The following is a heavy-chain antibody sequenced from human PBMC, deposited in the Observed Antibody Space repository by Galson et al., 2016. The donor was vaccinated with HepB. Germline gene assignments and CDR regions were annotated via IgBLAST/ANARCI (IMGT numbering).Heavy chain of an antibody. Sequence: SLRLSCAASGFTVSNNYLSWVRQAPGKGLELVSLIYSSGNTWYADSVKGRFTISRDNAKKSLFLQMKSLKVEDTAVYYCVRWASHRLDYMDVWGKGTTVIVSS. CDR2: IYSSGNT. V-gene: IGHV3-53*01. CDR1: GFTVSNNY. J-gene: IGHJ6*03. CDR3: VRWASHRLDYMDV. D-gene: IGHD3-16*01.